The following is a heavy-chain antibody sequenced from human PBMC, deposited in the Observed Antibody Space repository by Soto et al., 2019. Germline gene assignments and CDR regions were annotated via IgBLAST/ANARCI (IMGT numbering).Heavy chain of an antibody. CDR1: GGSISSSSYY. Sequence: ASETLSLTCTVSGGSISSSSYYWGWIRQPPGKGLEWIGSIYYSGSTYYNPSLKSRVTISVDTSKNQFSLKLSSLTAADTAVYYCARGVYPYYFDYWGQGTLVTVSS. J-gene: IGHJ4*02. V-gene: IGHV4-39*07. CDR2: IYYSGST. D-gene: IGHD3-16*02. CDR3: ARGVYPYYFDY.